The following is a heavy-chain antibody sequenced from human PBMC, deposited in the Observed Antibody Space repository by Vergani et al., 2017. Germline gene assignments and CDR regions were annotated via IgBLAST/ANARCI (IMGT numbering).Heavy chain of an antibody. CDR2: LCPSGST. CDR3: ARYGRGLRRNWFDP. D-gene: IGHD4-17*01. Sequence: QLQLQESGPGLVKTSETLSLTCSASGAPISYWCWSWLRQPAGKGLEWIGRLCPSGSTYYNPSLKSRVTISVDTSKNQFSLKLSSVTAADTAVYYCARYGRGLRRNWFDPWGQGTLVTVSS. CDR1: GAPISYWC. J-gene: IGHJ5*02. V-gene: IGHV4-4*07.